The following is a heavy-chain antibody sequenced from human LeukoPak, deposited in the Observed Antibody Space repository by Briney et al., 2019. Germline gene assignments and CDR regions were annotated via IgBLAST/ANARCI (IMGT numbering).Heavy chain of an antibody. Sequence: GESLKISCKGSGFTFTNNWIGWVRQMPGKGLEWMGIINPADSDTRYSPSFQGRVTISADKSITTAYLQWSSLKASDTAMYYCARPTRDCTNGVCYGWFDPWGQGTLVTVSS. CDR1: GFTFTNNW. V-gene: IGHV5-51*01. CDR3: ARPTRDCTNGVCYGWFDP. CDR2: INPADSDT. D-gene: IGHD2-8*01. J-gene: IGHJ5*02.